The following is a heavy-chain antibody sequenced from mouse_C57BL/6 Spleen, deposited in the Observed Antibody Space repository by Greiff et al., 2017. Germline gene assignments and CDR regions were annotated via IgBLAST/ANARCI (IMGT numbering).Heavy chain of an antibody. CDR3: ARKDIYYGNYYAMDD. D-gene: IGHD2-1*01. Sequence: QVQLQQPGAELVRPGTSVKLSCKASGYTFTSSWMHWVKQRPGQGLEWIGVIDPSDSYTNYNQKFKGKATLTVDTSSSTAYMQLSSLTSEDSAVYYCARKDIYYGNYYAMDDWGQGTSVTVSS. CDR2: IDPSDSYT. V-gene: IGHV1-59*01. J-gene: IGHJ4*01. CDR1: GYTFTSSW.